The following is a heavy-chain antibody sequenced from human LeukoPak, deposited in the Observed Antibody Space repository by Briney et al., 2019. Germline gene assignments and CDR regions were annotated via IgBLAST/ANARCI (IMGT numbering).Heavy chain of an antibody. D-gene: IGHD5-24*01. V-gene: IGHV4-39*07. CDR2: LLYSGST. CDR1: GGSISRSSYY. Sequence: SETLSLTCTVSGGSISRSSYYWGWMRQPPGKGLEWIGSLLYSGSTYYKPSLKRRVTISVDTSKNQFSLKLSSVTAADTAVYYCAREGDGYSYIEYWGQGTLVTVSS. CDR3: AREGDGYSYIEY. J-gene: IGHJ4*02.